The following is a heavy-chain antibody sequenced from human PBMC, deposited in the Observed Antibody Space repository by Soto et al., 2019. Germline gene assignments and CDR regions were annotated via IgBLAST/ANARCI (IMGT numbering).Heavy chain of an antibody. V-gene: IGHV3-11*01. D-gene: IGHD2-2*01. CDR1: GFTFSDYY. Sequence: PGGSLRLSCVASGFTFSDYYMNWIRQAPGKGLEWISYMSSNGRIVSDADSVKGRFTISRDNAKNSLYLQMDSLRAEDTAVYYCARGILVCSSTSCYPIRRTFYYYYYMDVWGKGTTVTVS. CDR3: ARGILVCSSTSCYPIRRTFYYYYYMDV. J-gene: IGHJ6*03. CDR2: MSSNGRIV.